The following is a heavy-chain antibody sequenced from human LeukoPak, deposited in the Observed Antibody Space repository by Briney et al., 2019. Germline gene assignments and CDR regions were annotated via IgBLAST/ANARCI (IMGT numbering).Heavy chain of an antibody. CDR1: GGSISSYY. D-gene: IGHD6-6*01. Sequence: SETLPLTCTVSGGSISSYYWSWIRQPPGKGLEWIGYIHYSGATKYNPSLRSRVTISVDTSKNQFSLKLNSVAAADTAVYYCAGDRGGSSSPFDNWGQGTMVTVSS. J-gene: IGHJ3*02. CDR3: AGDRGGSSSPFDN. V-gene: IGHV4-59*01. CDR2: IHYSGAT.